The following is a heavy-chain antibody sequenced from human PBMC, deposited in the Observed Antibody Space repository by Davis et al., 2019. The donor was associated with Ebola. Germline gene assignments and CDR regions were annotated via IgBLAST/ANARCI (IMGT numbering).Heavy chain of an antibody. V-gene: IGHV3-33*08. Sequence: GESLKISCAASGFTFSDYYMTWIRQAPGKGLEWVAVIWYDGSNKYYADSVKGRFTISRDNSKNTLYLQMNSLRAEDTAVYYCARASGYSSSWLDYWGQGTLVTVSS. CDR1: GFTFSDYY. CDR2: IWYDGSNK. D-gene: IGHD6-13*01. CDR3: ARASGYSSSWLDY. J-gene: IGHJ4*02.